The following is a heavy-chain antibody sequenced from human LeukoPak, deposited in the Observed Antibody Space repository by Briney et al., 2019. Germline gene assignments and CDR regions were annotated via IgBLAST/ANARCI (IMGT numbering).Heavy chain of an antibody. D-gene: IGHD6-13*01. Sequence: SETLSLTCAVNDGSLSGYYWSWIRQPPGKGLEWIGEINHSGSTNYNPSLKSRVTISVDTSKKQFSLELSSVTAADTAMYYCARGGSSWYQSYWYFDLWGRGTLVTVSS. V-gene: IGHV4-34*01. CDR1: DGSLSGYY. J-gene: IGHJ2*01. CDR2: INHSGST. CDR3: ARGGSSWYQSYWYFDL.